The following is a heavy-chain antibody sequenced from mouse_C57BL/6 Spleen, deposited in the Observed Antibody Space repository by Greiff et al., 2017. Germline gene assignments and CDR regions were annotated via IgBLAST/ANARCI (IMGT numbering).Heavy chain of an antibody. CDR2: ISSGSSTI. Sequence: EVKVVESGGGLVKPGGSLKLSCAASGFTFSDYGMHWVRQAPEKGLEWVAYISSGSSTIYYADTVKGRFTISRDNAKNTLFLQMTSLRSEDTAMYYCARSYDYDGPYAMDYWGQGTSVTVSS. V-gene: IGHV5-17*01. CDR1: GFTFSDYG. CDR3: ARSYDYDGPYAMDY. J-gene: IGHJ4*01. D-gene: IGHD2-4*01.